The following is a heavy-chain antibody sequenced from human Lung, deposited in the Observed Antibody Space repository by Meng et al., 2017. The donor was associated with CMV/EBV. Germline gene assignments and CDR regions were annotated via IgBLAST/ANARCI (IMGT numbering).Heavy chain of an antibody. V-gene: IGHV3-30*04. D-gene: IGHD3-22*01. CDR1: GYSFGNYA. CDR2: ISYDGDKK. Sequence: GESLKIPCVGPGYSFGNYAMHWVRQAPGKGLEWVAVISYDGDKKFYTDSVKGRFTISRDNSKNTLILQMNSLRTEDTAVYYCAKVYYDSTNYYFSFGYWGQGXLVTVSS. CDR3: AKVYYDSTNYYFSFGY. J-gene: IGHJ4*02.